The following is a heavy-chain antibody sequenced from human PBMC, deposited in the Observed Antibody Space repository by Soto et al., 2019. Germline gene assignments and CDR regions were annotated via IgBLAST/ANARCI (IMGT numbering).Heavy chain of an antibody. CDR1: GGSLSGYY. CDR3: ARGQEGVVATH. D-gene: IGHD5-12*01. CDR2: IKDGGST. V-gene: IGHV4-34*01. Sequence: QVQLQQWGAGLLKPSETLSLTCAVNGGSLSGYYWSWIRQPPGKGLEWIGEIKDGGSTNYSPSLKSRATRSSDTSNTQSSLRLNSVTAADTAVYYCARGQEGVVATHWDQGTLVTVSS. J-gene: IGHJ4*02.